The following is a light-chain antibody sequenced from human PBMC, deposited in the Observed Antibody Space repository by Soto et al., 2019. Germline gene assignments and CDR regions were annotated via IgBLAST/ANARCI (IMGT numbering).Light chain of an antibody. CDR3: TSHTTNSTLV. J-gene: IGLJ2*01. CDR1: SSDVGAYNY. V-gene: IGLV2-14*01. CDR2: DVN. Sequence: QSALTQPASVSGSPGQSITISCTGTSSDVGAYNYVSWYQQRPGKAPKLMIYDVNKRPSGVSNRFSGSKSGNTASLTISGLQAEDEADFYCTSHTTNSTLVFGGGTKLTVL.